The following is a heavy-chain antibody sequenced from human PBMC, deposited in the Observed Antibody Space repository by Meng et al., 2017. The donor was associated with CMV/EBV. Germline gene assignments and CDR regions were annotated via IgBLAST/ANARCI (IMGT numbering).Heavy chain of an antibody. CDR1: GYTFTDYY. Sequence: ASVKVSCKASGYTFTDYYMHWVRQAPGQGLEWMGWINPNSGGINYAQKFRGRVTMTRHTSISTAYMELSRLRSDDTAVYYCARDPVVPAALDYWGQGTLVTVSS. CDR2: INPNSGGI. CDR3: ARDPVVPAALDY. J-gene: IGHJ4*02. D-gene: IGHD2-2*01. V-gene: IGHV1-2*02.